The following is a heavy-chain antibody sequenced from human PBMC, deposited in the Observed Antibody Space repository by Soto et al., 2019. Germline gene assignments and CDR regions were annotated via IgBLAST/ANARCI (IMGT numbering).Heavy chain of an antibody. CDR1: GFTFSSYA. Sequence: GGSLRLSCAASGFTFSSYAMSWVRQAPGKGLEWVSAISGSGGSTYYADSVKGRFTISRDNSENTLYLQMNSLRAEDTAVYYCAKDAMIVVVMLYFDYWGQGTLVTVCS. CDR3: AKDAMIVVVMLYFDY. D-gene: IGHD3-22*01. CDR2: ISGSGGST. V-gene: IGHV3-23*01. J-gene: IGHJ4*02.